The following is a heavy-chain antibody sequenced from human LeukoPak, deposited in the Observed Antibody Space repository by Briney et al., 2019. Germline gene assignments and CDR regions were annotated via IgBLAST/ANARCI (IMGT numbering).Heavy chain of an antibody. D-gene: IGHD2-2*01. CDR3: TRVKFQPLPYEAFDI. CDR2: IFYSGNT. V-gene: IGHV4-59*01. J-gene: IGHJ3*02. CDR1: GDSISSNY. Sequence: SETLSLTCTVSGDSISSNYWSWIRQPPGKGLEWIGYIFYSGNTNYNPSLKSRVTISVDTSKNQFTLKVNSVTAADTAMYFCTRVKFQPLPYEAFDIWGRGTMVTVSS.